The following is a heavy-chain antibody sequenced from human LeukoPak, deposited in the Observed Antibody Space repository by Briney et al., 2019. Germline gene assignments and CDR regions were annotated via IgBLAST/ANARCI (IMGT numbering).Heavy chain of an antibody. J-gene: IGHJ3*02. D-gene: IGHD6-19*01. CDR1: GGSISSYY. CDR2: IYTSGST. Sequence: PSETLSLAWPVSGGSISSYYWSWIRQPAGKGLGWIGRIYTSGSTNYNPSLKSRVTMSVDTSKNQFSLKLSSVTAADTAVYYCARDNAVAGTDAFDIWGQGTMVTVSS. V-gene: IGHV4-4*07. CDR3: ARDNAVAGTDAFDI.